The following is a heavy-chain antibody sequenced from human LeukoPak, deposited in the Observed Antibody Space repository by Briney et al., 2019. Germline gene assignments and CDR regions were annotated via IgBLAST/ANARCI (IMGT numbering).Heavy chain of an antibody. CDR1: GGSFSGYY. J-gene: IGHJ4*02. CDR3: ARLRRTLVRGVNRPYYFDY. V-gene: IGHV4-34*01. CDR2: INHSGST. D-gene: IGHD3-10*01. Sequence: SETLSLTCAVYGGSFSGYYWSWIRQPPGKGLEWIGEINHSGSTNYNPSLKSRVTISVDTAKNQFSLNLNSVTAADTAVYYCARLRRTLVRGVNRPYYFDYWGQGTLVTVSS.